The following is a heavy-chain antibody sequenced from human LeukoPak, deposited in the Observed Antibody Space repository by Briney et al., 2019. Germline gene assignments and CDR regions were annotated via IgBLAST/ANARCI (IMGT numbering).Heavy chain of an antibody. CDR1: GGSISSYY. Sequence: SETLSLTCTVSGGSISSYYWSWIRQPAGKGLEWIGRIYTSGSTNYNPSLKSRVTMSVDTSKNQFSLKLSSVTAADTAVYYCARGSGVATTDKFDYWGQGTLVTVSS. J-gene: IGHJ4*02. CDR3: ARGSGVATTDKFDY. V-gene: IGHV4-4*07. D-gene: IGHD5-12*01. CDR2: IYTSGST.